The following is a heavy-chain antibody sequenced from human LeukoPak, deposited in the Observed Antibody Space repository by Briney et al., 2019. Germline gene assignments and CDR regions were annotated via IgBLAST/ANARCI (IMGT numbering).Heavy chain of an antibody. CDR1: GYSFTNYW. J-gene: IGHJ3*02. CDR2: IYPGDSDT. CDR3: ARRKYSSGLSSVAFDI. Sequence: GESLKISWKGSGYSFTNYWIAWVRQMPGKGLEWIGIIYPGDSDTRYSPSFQGQVTISADKSISTAYLQWSSLKASDTAMYYCARRKYSSGLSSVAFDIWGQGTRVTVSS. V-gene: IGHV5-51*01. D-gene: IGHD6-19*01.